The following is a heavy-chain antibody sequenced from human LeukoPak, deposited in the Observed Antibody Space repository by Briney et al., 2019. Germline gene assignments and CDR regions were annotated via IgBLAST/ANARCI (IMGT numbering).Heavy chain of an antibody. CDR1: GFTFSTYA. J-gene: IGHJ4*02. CDR2: ISGSGRGT. CDR3: ANLRRQYSGSRGPEGY. Sequence: GGSLRLSCAASGFTFSTYAMGWVRQAPGKGLEWVSTISGSGRGTYYADSVKGRFTISRDNSKNTLYLQMNSLRAEDTAVYYCANLRRQYSGSRGPEGYWGQGPLVTVSS. D-gene: IGHD1-26*01. V-gene: IGHV3-23*01.